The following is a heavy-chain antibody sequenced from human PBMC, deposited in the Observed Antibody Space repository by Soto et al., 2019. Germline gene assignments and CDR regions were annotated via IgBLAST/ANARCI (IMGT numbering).Heavy chain of an antibody. CDR3: TGQEYYFDY. V-gene: IGHV3-49*04. J-gene: IGHJ4*02. CDR2: IRSKAYGGTT. CDR1: GFTFGDYA. Sequence: GESLKISCTASGFTFGDYAMSWVRQAPGKGLEWVGFIRSKAYGGTTEYAASVKGRFTISRDDSKSIAYLQMNSLKTEDTAVYYCTGQEYYFDYWGQGTLVTVSS.